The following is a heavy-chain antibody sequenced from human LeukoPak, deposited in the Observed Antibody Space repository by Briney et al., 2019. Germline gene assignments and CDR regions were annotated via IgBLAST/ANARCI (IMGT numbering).Heavy chain of an antibody. CDR3: ARELNGYGYYFFDY. Sequence: GGSLRLSCEVSGFPFTLYNMNWVRQAPGKGLEWLSYISSSTNTIYYADSVKGRFTISRDNAKNSLYLQMNGLGAEDTTVYYCARELNGYGYYFFDYWGPGTLVTVSS. D-gene: IGHD3-16*01. V-gene: IGHV3-48*04. CDR2: ISSSTNTI. CDR1: GFPFTLYN. J-gene: IGHJ4*02.